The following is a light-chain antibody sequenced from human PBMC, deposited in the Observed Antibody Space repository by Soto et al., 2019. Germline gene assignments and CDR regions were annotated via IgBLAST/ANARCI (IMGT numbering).Light chain of an antibody. Sequence: DIQMTQSPSSLSASVGDRVTITCQASQDISNYLNWYQQKPGKAAKLLIYDASNLETGVPSRFSSSGSGTYFTFTISSLQPEDTATYYYQQYDNLPFTFGPGTKVDIK. CDR2: DAS. V-gene: IGKV1-33*01. CDR1: QDISNY. J-gene: IGKJ3*01. CDR3: QQYDNLPFT.